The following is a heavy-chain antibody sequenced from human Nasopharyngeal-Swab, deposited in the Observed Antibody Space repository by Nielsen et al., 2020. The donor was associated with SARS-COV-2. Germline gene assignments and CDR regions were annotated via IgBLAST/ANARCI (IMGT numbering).Heavy chain of an antibody. CDR1: GFTFSSYS. V-gene: IGHV3-48*02. Sequence: GESLKISCAASGFTFSSYSMNWVRQAPGKGLEWVSYISSSSSTIYYADSVKGRFTISRDNAKHSLYLQMNSLRDEDTAVYYCARDGLTYYDILTGYSWFDPWGQGTLVTVSS. J-gene: IGHJ5*02. CDR2: ISSSSSTI. CDR3: ARDGLTYYDILTGYSWFDP. D-gene: IGHD3-9*01.